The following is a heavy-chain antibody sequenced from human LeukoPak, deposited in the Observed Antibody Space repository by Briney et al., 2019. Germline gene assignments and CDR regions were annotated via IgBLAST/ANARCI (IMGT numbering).Heavy chain of an antibody. D-gene: IGHD6-6*01. Sequence: PGRSLRLSCAASGFTFSSYGMHWVRQAPGKGLEWVAGIWYDGSNKYYADSVKGRFTISRDNSKNTLYLQMNSLRAEDTAVYYCAREEDRSSSSGLVFDYWGQGTLVTVSS. V-gene: IGHV3-33*01. CDR3: AREEDRSSSSGLVFDY. J-gene: IGHJ4*02. CDR1: GFTFSSYG. CDR2: IWYDGSNK.